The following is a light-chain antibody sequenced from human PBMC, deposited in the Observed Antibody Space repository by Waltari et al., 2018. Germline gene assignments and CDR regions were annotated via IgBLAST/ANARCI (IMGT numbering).Light chain of an antibody. CDR1: TSDLGGYNY. J-gene: IGLJ3*02. CDR3: SSFTSSSTWV. V-gene: IGLV2-14*03. CDR2: DVS. Sequence: QSALTQPASVSGSPGQSITISCTGTTSDLGGYNYVSWYQQHPGKAPKLMIYDVSSRPSGNSSRFSGSKFGNTASLTISGLQPEDEADYYCSSFTSSSTWVFGGGTKLTVL.